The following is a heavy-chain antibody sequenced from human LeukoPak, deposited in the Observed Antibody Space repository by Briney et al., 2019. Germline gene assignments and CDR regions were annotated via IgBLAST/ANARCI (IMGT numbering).Heavy chain of an antibody. Sequence: ASVKVSCKASGYTFTSYGISWVRQAPGQGLEWMRWISAYNGNTNYAQKLQGRVTMTTDTSTSTAYMELRSLRSDDTAVYYCARGRIVATIRAFVGYYFDYWGQGTLVTVSS. CDR3: ARGRIVATIRAFVGYYFDY. J-gene: IGHJ4*02. D-gene: IGHD5-12*01. V-gene: IGHV1-18*04. CDR1: GYTFTSYG. CDR2: ISAYNGNT.